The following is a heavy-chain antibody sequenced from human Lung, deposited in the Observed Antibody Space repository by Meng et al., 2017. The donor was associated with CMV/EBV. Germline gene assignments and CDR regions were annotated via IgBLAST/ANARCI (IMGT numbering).Heavy chain of an antibody. CDR3: ARRRGGSGRDC. Sequence: LHLTRPGQGLVKPSETLSLTCTVSGGSISSNGYYWDWVRQPPGKGLEWIGAIYHSGSTSYNPPLQSRVTMFVDTSKNQFSLMLTSVTATDTAVYYCARRRGGSGRDCWGQGTLVTVSS. CDR2: IYHSGST. V-gene: IGHV4-39*01. CDR1: GGSISSNGYY. J-gene: IGHJ4*02. D-gene: IGHD3-10*01.